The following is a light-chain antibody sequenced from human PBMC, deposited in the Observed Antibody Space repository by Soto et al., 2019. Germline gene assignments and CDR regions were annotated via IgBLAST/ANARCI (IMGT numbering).Light chain of an antibody. CDR2: SNN. CDR3: AAWDDSLNGQE. J-gene: IGLJ2*01. Sequence: QSVLTQPPSASGTPGQRVTISCSGSSSNIGSNTVNWYQQLPGTAPKLLIYSNNQRPSGVPDRFSGSKSGTSASLAISGLPSDDEADYYCAAWDDSLNGQEFGGGTKLTVL. V-gene: IGLV1-44*01. CDR1: SSNIGSNT.